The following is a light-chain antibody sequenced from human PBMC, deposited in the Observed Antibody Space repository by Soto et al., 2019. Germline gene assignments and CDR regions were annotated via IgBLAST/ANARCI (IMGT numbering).Light chain of an antibody. CDR3: SLYTSSRGV. J-gene: IGLJ2*01. CDR1: SSDVGSYNR. Sequence: QSALTQPTSVSGSPGQSVTISCTGTSSDVGSYNRVSWYQQPPGTAPKLMIYEVSNRPSGVPDRFSGSKSGNTASLTISGLQSEDEADYYCSLYTSSRGVFGGGTKLTVL. V-gene: IGLV2-18*01. CDR2: EVS.